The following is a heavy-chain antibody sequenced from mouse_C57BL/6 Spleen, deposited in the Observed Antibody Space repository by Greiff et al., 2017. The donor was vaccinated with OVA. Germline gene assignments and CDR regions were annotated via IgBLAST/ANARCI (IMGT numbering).Heavy chain of an antibody. CDR2: WNNDNY. J-gene: IGHJ4*01. Sequence: QVTLKVSGPGILQPSQTLSLACTFSGISLSTSGMGLSWLRKPSGKALEWLASIWNNDNYYNPSLKSRLTISKETSNYQVFLKLTSVDTADSATYYGAWRELRDYYGSSWGYAMDYWGQGTSVTVSS. D-gene: IGHD1-1*01. CDR3: WRELRDYYGSSWGYAMDY. V-gene: IGHV8-2*01. CDR1: ISLSTSGMGL.